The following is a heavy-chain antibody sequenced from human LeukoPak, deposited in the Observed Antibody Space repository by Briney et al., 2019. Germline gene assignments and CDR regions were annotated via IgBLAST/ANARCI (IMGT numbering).Heavy chain of an antibody. V-gene: IGHV3-20*04. D-gene: IGHD2-8*01. Sequence: PGGSLRLSCAASGFTFDDYGMSWVRQAPGKGLEWVSGINWNGGSTGYADSVKGRFTISRDNAKNSLYLQMNSLRAEDTALYYCARGTLMGWRGNAFDIWGQGTMVTVSS. J-gene: IGHJ3*02. CDR2: INWNGGST. CDR3: ARGTLMGWRGNAFDI. CDR1: GFTFDDYG.